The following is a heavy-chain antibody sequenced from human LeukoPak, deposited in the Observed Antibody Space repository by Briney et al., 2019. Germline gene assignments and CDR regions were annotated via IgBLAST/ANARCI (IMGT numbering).Heavy chain of an antibody. V-gene: IGHV3-30*02. Sequence: PGGSLRLSCAASGFTFSSHGMHWVRQAPGKGLEWVAFIQNDGNEKYYAGSVKGRCTISRDNSKNTLYLQMNSLRTEDTADYYCAKRGTVTSNFEYWGQGTLVTVSS. CDR1: GFTFSSHG. J-gene: IGHJ4*02. CDR2: IQNDGNEK. CDR3: AKRGTVTSNFEY. D-gene: IGHD4-17*01.